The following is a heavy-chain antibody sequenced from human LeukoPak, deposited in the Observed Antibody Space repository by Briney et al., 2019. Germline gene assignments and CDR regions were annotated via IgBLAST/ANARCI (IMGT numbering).Heavy chain of an antibody. CDR2: TDWTGGIS. V-gene: IGHV3-20*04. J-gene: IGHJ6*03. CDR1: GFKLEGSA. D-gene: IGHD4-17*01. CDR3: ARANSDYGDYLDYYYYYMDV. Sequence: GGSLRLSCTGSGFKLEGSAMHWVRQVPGKGLEWLSGTDWTGGISDYVDSVRGRFTISRDNAKNSLYLQMNSLRAEDTAVYYCARANSDYGDYLDYYYYYMDVWGKGTTVTISS.